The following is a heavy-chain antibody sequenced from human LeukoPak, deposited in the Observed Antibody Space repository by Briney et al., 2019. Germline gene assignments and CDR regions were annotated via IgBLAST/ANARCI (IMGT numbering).Heavy chain of an antibody. CDR3: AKDPALPPDTIFGVVIPNYYYYYMDV. D-gene: IGHD3-3*01. CDR2: ISGSGGST. V-gene: IGHV3-23*01. J-gene: IGHJ6*03. Sequence: GGSLRLSCGASGFTFSSYAMRWVRQAPGRGVEWVSAISGSGGSTYYEATVKVWFTSYRDNSKNTLYLQMNSLRAEDTSVYYCAKDPALPPDTIFGVVIPNYYYYYMDVWGKGTTVTVSS. CDR1: GFTFSSYA.